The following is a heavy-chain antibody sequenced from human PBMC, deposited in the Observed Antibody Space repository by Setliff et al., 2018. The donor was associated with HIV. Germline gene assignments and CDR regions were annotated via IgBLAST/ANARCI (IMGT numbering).Heavy chain of an antibody. J-gene: IGHJ5*02. V-gene: IGHV4-34*01. D-gene: IGHD4-17*01. CDR2: FRHSGNT. CDR3: ARGGRSTVTQWAWFDP. Sequence: KASETLSLTCAVYGGSLSGYFWSWIRQSPGKGLEWIGEFRHSGNTNINPSLKSRVTISGDTTKNQISLKLTSVTAADTAVYYCARGGRSTVTQWAWFDPWGQGTLVTVSS. CDR1: GGSLSGYF.